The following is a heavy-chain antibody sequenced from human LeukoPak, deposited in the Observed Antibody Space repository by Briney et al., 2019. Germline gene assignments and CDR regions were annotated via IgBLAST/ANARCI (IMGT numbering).Heavy chain of an antibody. CDR3: ARDWGVAIFDY. J-gene: IGHJ4*02. CDR1: GFTFSSYW. CDR2: ISSSSSTI. D-gene: IGHD3-3*01. Sequence: GGSLRLSCAASGFTFSSYWMSWVRQAPGKGLEWVSYISSSSSTIYYADSVKGRFTISRDNAKNSLYLQMNSLRAEDTAVYYCARDWGVAIFDYWGQGTLVTVSS. V-gene: IGHV3-48*01.